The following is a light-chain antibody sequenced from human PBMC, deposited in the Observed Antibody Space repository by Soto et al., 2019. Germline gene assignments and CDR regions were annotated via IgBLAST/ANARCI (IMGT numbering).Light chain of an antibody. J-gene: IGLJ3*02. V-gene: IGLV1-40*01. CDR3: QSYDSSLSGWV. Sequence: QSVLTQPPSVSRAPGQRVTISCTGSSSNIGACYDVHWYQQLPGTAPKLLIYGNSNRPSGVPDRFSGSKSGTSASLAITGLQAEDEADYYCQSYDSSLSGWVFGGGTKVTVL. CDR1: SSNIGACYD. CDR2: GNS.